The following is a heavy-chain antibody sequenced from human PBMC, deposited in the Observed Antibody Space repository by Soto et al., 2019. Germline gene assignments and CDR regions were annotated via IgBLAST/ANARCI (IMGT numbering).Heavy chain of an antibody. Sequence: EVHLVESGGGLVQTGGSLRLSCAIFEGTVIRDWMNWVRQAPGKGLEWVANNNQDGSEIYYLDSLMGGFTISSDNDMNPLFSPRNRFGAEGTLMYYCSGGVGDAFWGQGTLVTVSS. J-gene: IGHJ4*02. CDR1: EGTVIRDW. CDR2: NNQDGSEI. V-gene: IGHV3-7*04. D-gene: IGHD1-26*01. CDR3: SGGVGDAF.